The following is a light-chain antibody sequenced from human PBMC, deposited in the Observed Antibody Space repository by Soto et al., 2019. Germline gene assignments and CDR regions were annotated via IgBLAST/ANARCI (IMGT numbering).Light chain of an antibody. CDR2: EVS. CDR3: SSYTTITTEVL. CDR1: SSDIGYYNY. J-gene: IGLJ2*01. Sequence: QSALTQPASVSGSPGQSITISCTGTSSDIGYYNYVSWHQQHPGKAPKLIIYEVSNRPSGVADRFSGSRSGDSASLTISGLQAGDEADYYCSSYTTITTEVLFGGGTQLTVL. V-gene: IGLV2-14*01.